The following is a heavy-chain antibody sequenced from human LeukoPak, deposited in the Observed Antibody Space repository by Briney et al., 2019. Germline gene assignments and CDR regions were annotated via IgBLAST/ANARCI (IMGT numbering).Heavy chain of an antibody. CDR2: IYYSGNT. D-gene: IGHD3-22*01. V-gene: IGHV4-31*03. Sequence: SQTLSLTCTVSGGSISSGFYYWNWIRQHPGKGLELIGYIYYSGNTYSNPSLKSRVIISVDTSKNQFSLRLSSVTAADTAVYYCARQLNYYDSSGYYWDAFDIWGQGTMVTVSS. CDR1: GGSISSGFYY. CDR3: ARQLNYYDSSGYYWDAFDI. J-gene: IGHJ3*02.